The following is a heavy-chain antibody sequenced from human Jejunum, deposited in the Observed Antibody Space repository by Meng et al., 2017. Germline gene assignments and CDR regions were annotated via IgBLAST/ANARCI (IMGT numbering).Heavy chain of an antibody. CDR2: IRYDGSNT. CDR1: GFIFSNYG. CDR3: ARDLRGLRGGITGAAGTDV. Sequence: GGSLRLSCAASGFIFSNYGMIWVRQAPGKGLEWVALIRYDGSNTYYEESVKGRFTISRDNSKNTLFLQMNSLRDEDTAVYYCARDLRGLRGGITGAAGTDVWGQGTMVTVSS. V-gene: IGHV3-30*02. J-gene: IGHJ6*02. D-gene: IGHD3-10*01.